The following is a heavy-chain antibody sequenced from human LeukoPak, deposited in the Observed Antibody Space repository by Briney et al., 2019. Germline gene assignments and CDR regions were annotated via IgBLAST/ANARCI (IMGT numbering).Heavy chain of an antibody. J-gene: IGHJ6*02. CDR3: ARDGMDV. Sequence: GGSLRLSCAASGFTFSSFAMSWVRQAPGKGLEWVSAISGSGGSTYDADSVKGRFTISRENAKNSLYLQMNSLRAGDTAVYYCARDGMDVWGQGTTVTVSS. CDR2: ISGSGGST. V-gene: IGHV3-23*01. CDR1: GFTFSSFA.